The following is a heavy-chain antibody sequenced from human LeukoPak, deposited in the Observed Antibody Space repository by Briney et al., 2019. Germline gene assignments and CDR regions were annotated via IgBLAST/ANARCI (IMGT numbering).Heavy chain of an antibody. CDR3: AREKEEGALDY. V-gene: IGHV3-48*04. CDR2: ISSSSSTI. Sequence: TGGSLRLSCAASGFTFSSYSMNWVRQAPGKGLEWVSYISSSSSTIYYADSVKGRFTISRDNAKNSLYLQMNSLRAEDTAVYYCAREKEEGALDYWGQGTLVTVSS. D-gene: IGHD1-26*01. CDR1: GFTFSSYS. J-gene: IGHJ4*02.